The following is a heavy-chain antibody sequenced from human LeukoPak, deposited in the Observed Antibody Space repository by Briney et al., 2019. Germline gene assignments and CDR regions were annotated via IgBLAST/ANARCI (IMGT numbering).Heavy chain of an antibody. V-gene: IGHV3-21*01. CDR3: ASGRITIFGVVIPFDY. Sequence: SGGSLRLSCAASGFTFSSYSMNWVRQAPGKGLEWVSSISSSSSYIYYADSVKGRFTISRDNAKNSLYLQMNSLGAEDTAVYYCASGRITIFGVVIPFDYWGQGTLVTVSS. D-gene: IGHD3-3*01. CDR2: ISSSSSYI. CDR1: GFTFSSYS. J-gene: IGHJ4*02.